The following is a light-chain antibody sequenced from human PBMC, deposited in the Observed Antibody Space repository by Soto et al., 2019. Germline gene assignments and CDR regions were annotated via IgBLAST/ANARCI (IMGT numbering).Light chain of an antibody. CDR2: WAS. CDR1: QSVLYSSNNKNY. Sequence: DIVMTQSPDSLVVSLGERATINCKSSQSVLYSSNNKNYLAWYQQKPGQPPKLLIYWASTRESGVTDRFSGSGSGTDFTLTISSLQAEDVAVYYCQQYYTTSYTFGQGTKLEIK. V-gene: IGKV4-1*01. CDR3: QQYYTTSYT. J-gene: IGKJ2*01.